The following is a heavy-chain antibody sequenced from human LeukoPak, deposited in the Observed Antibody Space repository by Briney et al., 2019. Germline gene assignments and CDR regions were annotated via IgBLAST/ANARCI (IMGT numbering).Heavy chain of an antibody. D-gene: IGHD3-10*01. CDR3: ARVGGTNYYYYGMDV. CDR2: IYDSGGT. CDR1: GGSISGYY. Sequence: KSSETLSLTCTVSGGSISGYYWSWIRQPPGKGLEWIGYIYDSGGTNYNPSLKSRVTISVDTSKNQFSLKLSSVTAADMAVYYCARVGGTNYYYYGMDVWGQGTTVTVSS. V-gene: IGHV4-59*01. J-gene: IGHJ6*02.